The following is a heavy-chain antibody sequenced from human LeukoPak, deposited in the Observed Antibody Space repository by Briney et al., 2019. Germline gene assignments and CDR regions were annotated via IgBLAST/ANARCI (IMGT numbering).Heavy chain of an antibody. J-gene: IGHJ4*02. CDR2: ISYDGSNK. Sequence: GGSLRLSCAASGFTFSSYAMHWVRQAPGKGLEWVAVISYDGSNKYYADSVKGRFTISRDNAKNSLYLQMNSLRAEDTAVYYCARAVHITMVRGVTQYYFDYWGQGTLVTVSS. D-gene: IGHD3-10*01. CDR1: GFTFSSYA. CDR3: ARAVHITMVRGVTQYYFDY. V-gene: IGHV3-30*04.